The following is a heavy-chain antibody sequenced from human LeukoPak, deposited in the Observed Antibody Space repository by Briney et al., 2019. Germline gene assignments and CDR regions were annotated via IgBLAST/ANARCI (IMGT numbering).Heavy chain of an antibody. CDR2: INTHNGAT. Sequence: ASVRVSCKASGNTFAGYYVHWVRQAPGQGLEWMGWINTHNGATNYAQHFQGRVTMTTDTAVTTAYMDLDGLISDDAAVYFCARGPIGGLRKGFDIWGQGTLVTVSS. D-gene: IGHD1-26*01. CDR3: ARGPIGGLRKGFDI. J-gene: IGHJ4*02. V-gene: IGHV1-2*02. CDR1: GNTFAGYY.